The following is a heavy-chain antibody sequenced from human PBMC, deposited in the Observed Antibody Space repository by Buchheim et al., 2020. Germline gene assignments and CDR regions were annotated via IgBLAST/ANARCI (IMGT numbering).Heavy chain of an antibody. Sequence: QVQLVESGGGVVQPGRSLRLSCAASGFTFSSYGMHWVRQAPGKGLEWVAVISYDGSNKYYADSVKGRFTISRDNSKNTLYLQMNSLRAEDTAVYYCAKDRQLLWGYYYYMDVWGKGTT. V-gene: IGHV3-30*18. D-gene: IGHD2-2*01. CDR1: GFTFSSYG. CDR2: ISYDGSNK. CDR3: AKDRQLLWGYYYYMDV. J-gene: IGHJ6*03.